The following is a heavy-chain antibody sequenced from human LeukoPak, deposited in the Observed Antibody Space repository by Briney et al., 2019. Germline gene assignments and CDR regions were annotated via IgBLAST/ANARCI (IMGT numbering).Heavy chain of an antibody. J-gene: IGHJ5*01. CDR1: GGSISSGSYY. V-gene: IGHV4-61*02. Sequence: NPSETLSLTCTVSGGSISSGSYYWSWIRQPAGKGLEWIGRIYTSGSTNYNPSLKSRVTISVDTSKNQFSLKLSSVTAADTAVYYCARGVDTAPTPNWFDSWGQGTLVTVSS. D-gene: IGHD5-18*01. CDR3: ARGVDTAPTPNWFDS. CDR2: IYTSGST.